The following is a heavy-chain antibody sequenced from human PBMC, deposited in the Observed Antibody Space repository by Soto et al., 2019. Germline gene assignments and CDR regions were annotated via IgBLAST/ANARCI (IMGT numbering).Heavy chain of an antibody. D-gene: IGHD4-17*01. J-gene: IGHJ4*02. CDR3: AREEAGGDNNYLAY. V-gene: IGHV1-18*01. CDR1: GYTFTIYG. Sequence: ASLKVSCKASGYTFTIYGISWVRQAPGQGLEWVGWIGAYNGITKYAQKLQCRVTMTTDPSTSTAYMELRSLRSDDTAVYYCAREEAGGDNNYLAYWGQGTQVNFSS. CDR2: IGAYNGIT.